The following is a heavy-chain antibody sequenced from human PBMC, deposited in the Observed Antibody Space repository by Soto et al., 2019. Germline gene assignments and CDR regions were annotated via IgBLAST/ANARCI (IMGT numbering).Heavy chain of an antibody. Sequence: QVQLVQSGAEVKKPGASVKLSCKASGYTFINYYINWVRQAPGQGLEWMGIFNPTSGSTNYAQKFQGRVTLTMDTSTRTVYMELSSLRFDYTAVYYCARDLAAGDYWGQGTLVTVSS. CDR2: FNPTSGST. CDR1: GYTFINYY. D-gene: IGHD6-13*01. J-gene: IGHJ4*02. V-gene: IGHV1-46*01. CDR3: ARDLAAGDY.